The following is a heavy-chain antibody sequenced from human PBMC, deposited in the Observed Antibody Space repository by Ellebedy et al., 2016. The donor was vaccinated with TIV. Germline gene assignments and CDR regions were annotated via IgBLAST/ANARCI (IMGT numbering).Heavy chain of an antibody. D-gene: IGHD6-13*01. V-gene: IGHV5-51*01. CDR1: GYSFTSYW. CDR3: ARGRRYSSSWYENWFDY. J-gene: IGHJ4*02. Sequence: PGGSLRLSCKGSGYSFTSYWIGWVRQMPGKGLEWMGIIYPGDSDTRYSPSFQGQVTISADKSISTAYLQWSSLKASDTAMYYCARGRRYSSSWYENWFDYWGQGTLVTVSS. CDR2: IYPGDSDT.